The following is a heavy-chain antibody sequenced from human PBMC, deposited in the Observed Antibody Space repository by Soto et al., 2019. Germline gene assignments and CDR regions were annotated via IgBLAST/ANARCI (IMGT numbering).Heavy chain of an antibody. Sequence: SLRLSCAASGFTFSSYSMNWVRQAPGKGLEWVSSISSSSSYIYYADSVKGRFTISRDNAKNSLYLQMNSLRAEDTAVYYCARDRCTHGVCYALWFDPWGQGTLVTVSS. D-gene: IGHD2-8*01. J-gene: IGHJ5*02. CDR3: ARDRCTHGVCYALWFDP. CDR2: ISSSSSYI. V-gene: IGHV3-21*01. CDR1: GFTFSSYS.